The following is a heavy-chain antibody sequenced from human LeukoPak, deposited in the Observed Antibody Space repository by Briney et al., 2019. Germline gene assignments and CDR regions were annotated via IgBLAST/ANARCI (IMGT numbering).Heavy chain of an antibody. Sequence: PSETLSLTCTVSGASIRNYYWSWIRHSPGKGLEWIGYIYYSGSTNYNPSLESRVAMSVDTSKNQFSLRLSSVTAADTAIYYCARRYSSSWYVGFFDPWGQGTLVTVSS. D-gene: IGHD6-13*01. J-gene: IGHJ5*02. CDR3: ARRYSSSWYVGFFDP. V-gene: IGHV4-59*08. CDR2: IYYSGST. CDR1: GASIRNYY.